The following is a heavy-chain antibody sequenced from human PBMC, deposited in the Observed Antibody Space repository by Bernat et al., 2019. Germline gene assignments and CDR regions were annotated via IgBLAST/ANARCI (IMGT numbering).Heavy chain of an antibody. D-gene: IGHD2-15*01. Sequence: QVQLVESGGGLVKPGGSLRLSCAASGFTFSDYYMSWIRQAPGKGLGWVSYISSSSSYTNYADSVKGRFTISRDNAKNSLYLQMNSLRAEDTAVYYCARGTVAGSPPPFDYWGQGTLVTVSS. CDR1: GFTFSDYY. CDR2: ISSSSSYT. V-gene: IGHV3-11*06. J-gene: IGHJ4*02. CDR3: ARGTVAGSPPPFDY.